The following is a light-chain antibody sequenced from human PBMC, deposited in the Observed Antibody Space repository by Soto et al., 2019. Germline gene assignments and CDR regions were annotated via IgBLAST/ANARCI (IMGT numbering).Light chain of an antibody. CDR1: QSVSSN. CDR2: GAS. V-gene: IGKV3-15*01. Sequence: EIVMTQSPATRSVSPVEIATLSCRASQSVSSNLAWYQQKPGQAPRLLIYGASTRATGIPARFSGSGSGTEFTLTISSLQSEDFAVYYCQQYNNWPPWTFGQGTKVDI. J-gene: IGKJ1*01. CDR3: QQYNNWPPWT.